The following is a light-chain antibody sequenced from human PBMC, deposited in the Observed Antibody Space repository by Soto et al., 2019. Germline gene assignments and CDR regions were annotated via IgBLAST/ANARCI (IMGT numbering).Light chain of an antibody. Sequence: SVLTQPASVSGSPAQSNTISCTGTSRDVGSDNLVSCYQQLPGQAPNFIIYEVNQRPAGVSYRFSGSKSGNTAYLTISGLQAEDEADYYCCSYAGSITYVFGTGTKVTVL. J-gene: IGLJ1*01. CDR3: CSYAGSITYV. CDR1: SRDVGSDNL. CDR2: EVN. V-gene: IGLV2-23*02.